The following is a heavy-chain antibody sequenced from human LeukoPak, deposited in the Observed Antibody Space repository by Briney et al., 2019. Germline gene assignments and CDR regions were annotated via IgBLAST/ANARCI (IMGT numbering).Heavy chain of an antibody. Sequence: PGGSLRLSFAASGFTFSNYGMHWVRQAPGKGLEWVALIWHDGSNKYYADSVKGRFTISRDNSKNTLYLQMNSLRAEDTAVYYCAKDAAGPEYWGQGTLVTVSS. CDR1: GFTFSNYG. D-gene: IGHD6-13*01. J-gene: IGHJ4*02. CDR2: IWHDGSNK. V-gene: IGHV3-33*06. CDR3: AKDAAGPEY.